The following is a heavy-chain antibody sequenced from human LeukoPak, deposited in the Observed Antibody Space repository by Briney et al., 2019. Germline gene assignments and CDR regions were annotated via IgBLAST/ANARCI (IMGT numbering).Heavy chain of an antibody. J-gene: IGHJ4*02. CDR3: ALFYDSSGYYYEW. CDR1: GYSISSSNW. D-gene: IGHD3-22*01. V-gene: IGHV4-28*05. Sequence: PSETLSLTCAVSGYSISSSNWWGWIRQPPGKGLEWIGYIYYSGSIYYNPSLKSRVTMSVDTSKNQFSLKLSSVTAVDTAVYYCALFYDSSGYYYEWWGQGTLVTVSS. CDR2: IYYSGSI.